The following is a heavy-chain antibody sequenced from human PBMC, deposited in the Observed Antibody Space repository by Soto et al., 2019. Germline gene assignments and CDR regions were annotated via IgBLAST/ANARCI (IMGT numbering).Heavy chain of an antibody. CDR3: TRDARPYSIYRGGGLGL. V-gene: IGHV3-30*03. CDR2: VSSDGSQK. Sequence: QAQLVASGGGVVQPGRSLRLSCVLSGFIFSDYAMHWVRQTPGKGLAWVAIVSSDGSQKFYTDSVKGRFTISKEFSNNTLFLQVNSLRPEDSGTYLCTRDARPYSIYRGGGLGLWGQGTLVTVSS. J-gene: IGHJ1*01. CDR1: GFIFSDYA. D-gene: IGHD4-4*01.